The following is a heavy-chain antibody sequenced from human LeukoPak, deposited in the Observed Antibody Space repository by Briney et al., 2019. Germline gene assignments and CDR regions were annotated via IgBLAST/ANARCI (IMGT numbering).Heavy chain of an antibody. D-gene: IGHD2-2*01. CDR2: ISSSSSYI. Sequence: PGGPLRLSCAASGFTFSSYSMNWVRQAPGKGLEWVSSISSSSSYIYYADSVKGRFTISRDNAKNSLYLQMNSLRAEDTAVYYCARVVVVPAAIPWGLDYWGQGTLVTVSS. J-gene: IGHJ4*02. V-gene: IGHV3-21*01. CDR3: ARVVVVPAAIPWGLDY. CDR1: GFTFSSYS.